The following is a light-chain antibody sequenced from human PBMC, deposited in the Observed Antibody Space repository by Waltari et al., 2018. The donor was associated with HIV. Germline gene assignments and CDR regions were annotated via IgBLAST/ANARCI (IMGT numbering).Light chain of an antibody. Sequence: QAVLTQPSSLSASPGASASLTCTFRSGINVGTYTLNWYPQKPGSPPQYLLRYKSDSDKQQGSGVPSRFSGSKDASANAGSLLISGLQSEDEADYYCMIWYSSAGVFGGGTKLTVL. V-gene: IGLV5-45*02. J-gene: IGLJ3*02. CDR3: MIWYSSAGV. CDR2: YKSDSDK. CDR1: SGINVGTYT.